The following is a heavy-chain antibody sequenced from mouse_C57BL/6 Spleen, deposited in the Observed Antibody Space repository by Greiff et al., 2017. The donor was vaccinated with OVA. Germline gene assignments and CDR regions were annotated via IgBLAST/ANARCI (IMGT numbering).Heavy chain of an antibody. CDR3: ALGSSGYYYAMDY. CDR1: GYTFTSYW. Sequence: QVQLQQSGAELAKPGASVKLSCKASGYTFTSYWMHWVKQRPGQGLEWIGYINPSSGYTKYNQKFKDKATLTADKSSSTAYMQLSSLTYEDSAVYYCALGSSGYYYAMDYWGQGTSVTVSS. V-gene: IGHV1-7*01. D-gene: IGHD1-1*01. J-gene: IGHJ4*01. CDR2: INPSSGYT.